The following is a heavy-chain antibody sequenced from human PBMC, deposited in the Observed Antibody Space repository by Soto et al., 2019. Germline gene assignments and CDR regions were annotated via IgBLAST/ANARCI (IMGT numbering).Heavy chain of an antibody. CDR1: VFTFSNYA. D-gene: IGHD6-6*01. Sequence: SLRLSCSASVFTFSNYAMGWFRQAPGKGLEWVSSISTSIDATYYADSVKGRFTISRDDSKNTLYLQMNSLRAEDTAVYYCAKDRTVAARNFDYWGQGTLVTVSS. V-gene: IGHV3-23*01. CDR2: ISTSIDAT. CDR3: AKDRTVAARNFDY. J-gene: IGHJ4*02.